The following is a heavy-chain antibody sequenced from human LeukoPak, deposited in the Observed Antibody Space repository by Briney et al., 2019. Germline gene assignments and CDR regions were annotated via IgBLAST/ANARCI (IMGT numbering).Heavy chain of an antibody. CDR1: GGSFSGYY. J-gene: IGHJ4*02. CDR2: INHSGST. V-gene: IGHV4-34*01. D-gene: IGHD2-2*01. Sequence: SETLSLTCAVYGGSFSGYYWSWIRQPPGKGLEWIGEINHSGSTNYNPSLKSRVTISVATSKTQFSLKLSSVTAADTAVYYCARAPMPRPGYYFDYWGQGTLVTVSS. CDR3: ARAPMPRPGYYFDY.